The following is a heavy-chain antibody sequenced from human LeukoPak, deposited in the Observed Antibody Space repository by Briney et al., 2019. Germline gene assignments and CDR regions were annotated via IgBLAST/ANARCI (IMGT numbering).Heavy chain of an antibody. CDR2: ISDSGYTV. CDR1: GFSFSSYW. J-gene: IGHJ4*02. V-gene: IGHV3-48*03. Sequence: GGSLRLSCAASGFSFSSYWMHWVRQAPGKGLEWVSKISDSGYTVDYADSVKGRFTISRDNAKNSLYLQMNSLRAEDTAVYYCARNFDSWGQGTLVTVSS. CDR3: ARNFDS.